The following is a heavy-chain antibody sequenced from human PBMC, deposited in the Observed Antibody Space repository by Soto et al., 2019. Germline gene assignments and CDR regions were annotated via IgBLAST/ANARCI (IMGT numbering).Heavy chain of an antibody. J-gene: IGHJ4*02. CDR1: GYTFTSYG. CDR3: ARDTAMALPDA. D-gene: IGHD5-18*01. Sequence: QVQLVQSGAELKKPGASVKVSCKASGYTFTSYGISWVRQAPGQGLEWMGWISAHNGNTKYAQKLQGRVPMTTDTSTSTAYMEVRSLRSDVTAVYYCARDTAMALPDAWGQGTLITVST. CDR2: ISAHNGNT. V-gene: IGHV1-18*01.